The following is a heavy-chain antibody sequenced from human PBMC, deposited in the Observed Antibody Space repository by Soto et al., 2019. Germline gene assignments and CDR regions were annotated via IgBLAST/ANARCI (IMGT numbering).Heavy chain of an antibody. J-gene: IGHJ3*02. V-gene: IGHV3-30*03. Sequence: QVKLVESGGGVVQPGRSLRLSCAASGFTFSIYGMHWVRHAPGKGLEWVAVISFDGSEKYYADSVKGRFHISRDSSKNTVYLQMDSLRVEDTAVYYCARDRRLYYSDAFDIWGQGTTVTVSS. CDR2: ISFDGSEK. D-gene: IGHD1-26*01. CDR1: GFTFSIYG. CDR3: ARDRRLYYSDAFDI.